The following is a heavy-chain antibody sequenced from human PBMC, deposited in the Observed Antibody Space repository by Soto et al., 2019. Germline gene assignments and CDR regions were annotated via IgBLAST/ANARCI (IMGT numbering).Heavy chain of an antibody. CDR1: GGFLSESY. CDR3: VRIRYQLPSPVLWLVP. CDR2: INHVGGT. J-gene: IGHJ5*02. V-gene: IGHV4-34*01. Sequence: PSETLSLTCAVYGGFLSESYWTGIRQPPGKGLEWIGEINHVGGTNYNPSLKRRVTMSVDTSQNQFSLRLISVTAADTAMYFCVRIRYQLPSPVLWLVPLGQGTPVDVSS. D-gene: IGHD3-16*01.